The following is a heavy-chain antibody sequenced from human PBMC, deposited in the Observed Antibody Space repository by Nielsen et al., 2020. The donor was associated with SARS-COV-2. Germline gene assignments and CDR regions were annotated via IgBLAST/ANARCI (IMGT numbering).Heavy chain of an antibody. CDR1: GGSISDDY. CDR3: ARTRSIRTRDLFYY. D-gene: IGHD2-15*01. V-gene: IGHV4-59*01. CDR2: IYDSGRT. Sequence: SETLSLTCTASGGSISDDYWSWIRQSPWKGLEWIGYIYDSGRTTYNPSLQGRVTISLGTSKNQFSLRLTSVTAADTAVYYCARTRSIRTRDLFYYWGPGNLVTVSS. J-gene: IGHJ4*02.